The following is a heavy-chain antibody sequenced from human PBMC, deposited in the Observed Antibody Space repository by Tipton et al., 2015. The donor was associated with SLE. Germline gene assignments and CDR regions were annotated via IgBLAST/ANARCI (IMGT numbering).Heavy chain of an antibody. Sequence: TLSLTCTVYGGSFSGYYWCWIRQPPGKGLEWLGEVKHSGSTKYNPSLKSRVSISVDTSKNRFSQKLSSVTAADTAVYYCARSRNHDYSNSGWFDPWGQGTLVTVSS. CDR2: VKHSGST. D-gene: IGHD4-11*01. J-gene: IGHJ5*02. V-gene: IGHV4-34*01. CDR3: ARSRNHDYSNSGWFDP. CDR1: GGSFSGYY.